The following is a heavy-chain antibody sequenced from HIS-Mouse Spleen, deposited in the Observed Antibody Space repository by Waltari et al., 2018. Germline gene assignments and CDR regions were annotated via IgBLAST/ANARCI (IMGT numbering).Heavy chain of an antibody. J-gene: IGHJ3*02. V-gene: IGHV3-9*01. CDR2: ISWNSGSI. D-gene: IGHD6-13*01. CDR1: GFTFDDYA. Sequence: EVQLVESGGGLVQPGSSLRLPWAASGFTFDDYARHWVRQAPGKGLEWVSGISWNSGSIGYADSVKGRFTISRDNAKNSLYLQMNSLRAEDTALYYCAKGSSSWFVDAFDIWGQGTMVTVSS. CDR3: AKGSSSWFVDAFDI.